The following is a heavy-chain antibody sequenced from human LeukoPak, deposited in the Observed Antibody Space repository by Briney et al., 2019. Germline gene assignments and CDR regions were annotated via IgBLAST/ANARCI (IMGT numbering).Heavy chain of an antibody. D-gene: IGHD4-11*01. Sequence: TSETLSLTCTVSGGSISSYYWSWIRQPPGKGLEWIGYIYYSGSTNYNPSLKSRVTISVDTSKNQFSLKLSSVTAADTAVYYCATSLTTVTHYYYYMDVWGKGTTVTVSS. J-gene: IGHJ6*03. CDR1: GGSISSYY. CDR2: IYYSGST. V-gene: IGHV4-59*12. CDR3: ATSLTTVTHYYYYMDV.